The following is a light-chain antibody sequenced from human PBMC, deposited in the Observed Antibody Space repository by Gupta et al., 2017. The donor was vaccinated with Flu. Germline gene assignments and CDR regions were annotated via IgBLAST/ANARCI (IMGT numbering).Light chain of an antibody. J-gene: IGLJ3*02. V-gene: IGLV2-14*04. CDR1: SSAVGGYNY. Sequence: ITSAGTSSAVGGYNYVPLNHLHPGKAPKLLVYDVSKPSAAVATGLSVSKSGNTATLTICGLQAEDEADYYCGAYTSSSNDVFGGGTKLTVL. CDR2: DVS. CDR3: GAYTSSSNDV.